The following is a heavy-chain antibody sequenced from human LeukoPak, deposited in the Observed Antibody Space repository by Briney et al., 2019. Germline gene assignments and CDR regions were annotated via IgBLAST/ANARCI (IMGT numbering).Heavy chain of an antibody. J-gene: IGHJ3*02. Sequence: PGGSLRLSCAASGFTFSSYAMHWVRQAPGKGLEWVAVISYDGSNKYYADSVKGRFTISRDNSKSTLYLQMNSLGAEDTAVYYCARGRSDAFDIWGQGTMVTVSS. CDR3: ARGRSDAFDI. CDR1: GFTFSSYA. D-gene: IGHD3-10*01. V-gene: IGHV3-30-3*01. CDR2: ISYDGSNK.